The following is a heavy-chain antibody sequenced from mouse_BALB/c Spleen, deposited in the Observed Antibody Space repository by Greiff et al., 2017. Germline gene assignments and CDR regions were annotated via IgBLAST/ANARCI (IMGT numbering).Heavy chain of an antibody. CDR1: GYTFTSYT. J-gene: IGHJ3*01. V-gene: IGHV1-4*02. D-gene: IGHD2-4*01. Sequence: VQLQESAAELARPGASVKMSCKASGYTFTSYTMHWVKQRPGQGLEWIGYINPSSGYTEYNQKFKDKTTLTADKSSSTAYMQLSSLTSEDSAVYYCAGYDYVAYWGQGTLVTVSA. CDR3: AGYDYVAY. CDR2: INPSSGYT.